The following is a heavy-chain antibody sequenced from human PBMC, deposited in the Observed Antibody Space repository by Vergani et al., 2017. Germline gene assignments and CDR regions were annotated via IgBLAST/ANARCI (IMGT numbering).Heavy chain of an antibody. J-gene: IGHJ4*02. V-gene: IGHV4-61*02. CDR1: GGSISSGSYY. Sequence: QVQLQESGPGLVKPSQTLSLTCTVSGGSISSGSYYWSWIRQPAGKGLEWIGRIYTSGSTNYNPSLKSRVTISVDTSKNQFSLKLSSVTAADTAVYYCARDHKVRGPFDCWGQGTLVTVSA. CDR2: IYTSGST. D-gene: IGHD3-10*01. CDR3: ARDHKVRGPFDC.